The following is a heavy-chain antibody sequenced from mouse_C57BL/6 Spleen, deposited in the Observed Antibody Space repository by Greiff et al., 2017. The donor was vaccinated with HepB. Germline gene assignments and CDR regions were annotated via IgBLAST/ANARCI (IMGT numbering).Heavy chain of an antibody. CDR1: GYTFTSYW. V-gene: IGHV1-5*01. D-gene: IGHD2-4*01. CDR2: IYPGNSDT. J-gene: IGHJ2*01. Sequence: DVQLQESGTVLARPGASVKMSCKTSGYTFTSYWMHWVKQRPGQGLEWIGAIYPGNSDTSYNQKFKGKAKLTAVTSASTAYMELSSLTNEDSAVYYCTIIYYDYDVNFDYWGQGTTLTVSS. CDR3: TIIYYDYDVNFDY.